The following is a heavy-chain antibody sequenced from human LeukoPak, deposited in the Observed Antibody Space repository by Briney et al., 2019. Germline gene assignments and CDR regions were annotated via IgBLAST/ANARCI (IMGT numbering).Heavy chain of an antibody. D-gene: IGHD1-26*01. CDR1: GFTFSDYY. V-gene: IGHV3-66*01. J-gene: IGHJ4*02. CDR2: IYSGGST. CDR3: ARMAAPGATRPYYFDY. Sequence: GGSLRLSCAASGFTFSDYYMTWVRQAPGKGLEWVSLIYSGGSTYYADSVKGRFTISRDNSKNTLYLQMNSLRAEDTAVYYCARMAAPGATRPYYFDYWGQGTLVTVSS.